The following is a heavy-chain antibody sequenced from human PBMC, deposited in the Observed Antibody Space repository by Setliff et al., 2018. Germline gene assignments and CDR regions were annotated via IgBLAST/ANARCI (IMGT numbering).Heavy chain of an antibody. D-gene: IGHD3-10*01. J-gene: IGHJ6*03. CDR3: ARGSRFGTIVYKGDYYMDV. V-gene: IGHV7-4-1*02. CDR1: GYTFSTYA. CDR2: INTNTGNP. Sequence: ASVKVSCKGSGYTFSTYAIIWMRQAPGQGLEWMGWINTNTGNPSYAQGFTGRFVFSLDTSVSTAYLQISSLKSEDTAVYYCARGSRFGTIVYKGDYYMDVWGKGTTVTVSS.